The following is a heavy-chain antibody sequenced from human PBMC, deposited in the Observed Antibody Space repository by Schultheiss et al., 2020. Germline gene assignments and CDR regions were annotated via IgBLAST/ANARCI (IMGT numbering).Heavy chain of an antibody. CDR3: ARETHTIVVVVAAYRFYYYYYYMDV. V-gene: IGHV4-61*02. CDR2: IYTSGST. D-gene: IGHD2-15*01. J-gene: IGHJ6*03. CDR1: GGSISSSSYY. Sequence: SQPLSLTCTVSGGSISSSSYYWGWIRQPPGKGLEWIGRIYTSGSTNYNPSLKSRVTISVDTSKNQFSLKLSSVTAADTAVYYCARETHTIVVVVAAYRFYYYYYYMDVWGKGTTVTGSS.